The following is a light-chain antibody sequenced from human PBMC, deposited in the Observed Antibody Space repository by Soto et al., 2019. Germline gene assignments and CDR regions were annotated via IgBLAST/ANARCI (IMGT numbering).Light chain of an antibody. V-gene: IGLV1-44*01. Sequence: QSVLTQPPSASGTPGQRVTISCSGSTSNIGSKTVHWYQQLPGTAPKLLIYSNVQRPSGVPDRFSGSKSGTSASLAISELQSEHEADYYCASWDDTLDGVVFGGGTKLTVL. CDR2: SNV. CDR3: ASWDDTLDGVV. CDR1: TSNIGSKT. J-gene: IGLJ2*01.